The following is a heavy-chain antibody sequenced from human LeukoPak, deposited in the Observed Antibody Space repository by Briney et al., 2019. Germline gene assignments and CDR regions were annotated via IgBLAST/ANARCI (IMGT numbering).Heavy chain of an antibody. D-gene: IGHD6-19*01. Sequence: PSETLSLTCTVSGGSISSGGYYWSWIRQPPGKGLEWIGYIYHSGSTYYNPSLKSRVTISVDRSKNQFSLKLSSVTAADTAVYYCASSVADLYYFDYWGQGTLVTVSS. J-gene: IGHJ4*02. CDR3: ASSVADLYYFDY. CDR2: IYHSGST. CDR1: GGSISSGGYY. V-gene: IGHV4-30-2*01.